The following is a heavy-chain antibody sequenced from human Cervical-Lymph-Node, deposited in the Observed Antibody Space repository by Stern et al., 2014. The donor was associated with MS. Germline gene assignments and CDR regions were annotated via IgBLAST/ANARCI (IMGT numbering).Heavy chain of an antibody. J-gene: IGHJ5*02. D-gene: IGHD4-17*01. Sequence: QVQLQDSGPGLVKPSETLSLTCTVSGDSITSDSWNWIRQPPRKGLEWLGYFFHNGNTNYNPSLKSRVTISVDTSKSHFSLKLTSVTAADTAIYYCARQMDDYGESDWDFFDPWGQGILVSVSS. V-gene: IGHV4-59*01. CDR1: GDSITSDS. CDR3: ARQMDDYGESDWDFFDP. CDR2: FFHNGNT.